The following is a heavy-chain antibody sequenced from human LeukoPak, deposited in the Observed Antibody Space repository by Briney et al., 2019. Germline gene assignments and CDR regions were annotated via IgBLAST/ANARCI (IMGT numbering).Heavy chain of an antibody. V-gene: IGHV1-2*02. D-gene: IGHD2-2*01. J-gene: IGHJ4*02. CDR1: GYTFTGFY. Sequence: ASVNVSCKASGYTFTGFYIHWVRQAPGQGLEWMGWINPNGGGTNYAQNFQGRVTMTRDTSISTVYMELSSLRSDDTAVYYCARDVPGGYYFDYWGQGTLVTVSS. CDR3: ARDVPGGYYFDY. CDR2: INPNGGGT.